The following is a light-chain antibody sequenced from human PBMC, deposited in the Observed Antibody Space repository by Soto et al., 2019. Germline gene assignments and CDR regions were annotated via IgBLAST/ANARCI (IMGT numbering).Light chain of an antibody. CDR3: VSWDDSLRAVV. CDR2: SND. J-gene: IGLJ2*01. V-gene: IGLV1-44*01. Sequence: QPVLTQPPSASGTPGQRVTISCSGSTSNIGSNTVNFYQQVPGSAPKLLIHSNDQRHSGVPDRFSGSKSGTSASLAISGLQPEDEADYYCVSWDDSLRAVVFGGGTQLTVL. CDR1: TSNIGSNT.